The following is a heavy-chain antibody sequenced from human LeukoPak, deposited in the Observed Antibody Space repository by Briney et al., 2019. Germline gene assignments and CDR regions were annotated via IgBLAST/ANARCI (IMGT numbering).Heavy chain of an antibody. CDR1: GCSISSYY. CDR2: IYYSGST. V-gene: IGHV4-59*01. J-gene: IGHJ3*02. D-gene: IGHD3-3*01. CDR3: ARDLRQRGYDFWNGSVSSHAFDI. Sequence: SETLSLTCTVSGCSISSYYWSWIRQPPGKGLEWIGYIYYSGSTNYNPSLKSRVTISVDTSKNQFSLKLSSVTAADTAVYYCARDLRQRGYDFWNGSVSSHAFDIWGQGTMVTVSS.